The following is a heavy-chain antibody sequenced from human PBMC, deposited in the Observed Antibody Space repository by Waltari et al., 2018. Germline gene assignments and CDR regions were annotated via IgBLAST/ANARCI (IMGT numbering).Heavy chain of an antibody. V-gene: IGHV3-7*01. CDR1: GFTFSSYW. J-gene: IGHJ4*02. D-gene: IGHD2-21*01. CDR3: ARGRIAGFDY. CDR2: IKQDGSEK. Sequence: EVQLVESGGGLVQPGGSLRLSCAASGFTFSSYWMSWVRQAPGKGLGGGANIKQDGSEKYYVDSVKGRFTSSRDNAKNSLYLQMNSLRAEDTAVYYCARGRIAGFDYWGQGTLVTVSS.